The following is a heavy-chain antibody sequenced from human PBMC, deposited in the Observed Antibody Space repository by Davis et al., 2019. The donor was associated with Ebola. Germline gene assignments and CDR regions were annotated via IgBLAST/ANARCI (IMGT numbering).Heavy chain of an antibody. V-gene: IGHV4-59*12. CDR2: IYYSGST. J-gene: IGHJ4*02. CDR1: GVSISSYY. Sequence: PSETLSLTCTVSGVSISSYYWSWIRQPPGKGLEWIGYIYYSGSTNYNPSLKSRVTISVDTSKNQFSLKLSSVTAADTAVYYCARVAIVVVSFDYWGQGTLVTVSS. CDR3: ARVAIVVVSFDY. D-gene: IGHD2-2*01.